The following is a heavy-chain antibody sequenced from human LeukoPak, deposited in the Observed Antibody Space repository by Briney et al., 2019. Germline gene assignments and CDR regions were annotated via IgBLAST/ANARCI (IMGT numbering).Heavy chain of an antibody. D-gene: IGHD3-10*01. CDR1: GGSISSSNW. V-gene: IGHV4-4*02. J-gene: IGHJ4*02. CDR3: ARELPGGSGIY. CDR2: IYHSGST. Sequence: SEALSLTCTVSGGSISSSNWWSWVRQPPGKGLEWIGEIYHSGSTNYNPSLKSRVTISVDKSKNQFSLKLSSVTAADTAVYYCARELPGGSGIYWGQGTLVTVSS.